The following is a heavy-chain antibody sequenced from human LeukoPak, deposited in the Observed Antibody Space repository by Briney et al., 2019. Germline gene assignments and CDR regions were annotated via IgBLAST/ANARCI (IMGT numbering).Heavy chain of an antibody. Sequence: PGGSLRLSRSASGFTFSSYAMYWVRQAPGKGLEYVSGISSNGGSTYYTDSVKGRFTIFRDNSKNTLYPQMSSLRAEDTAVYHCVKDAYMLPPPYGMDVWGQGTTVTVSS. D-gene: IGHD2-21*01. CDR3: VKDAYMLPPPYGMDV. J-gene: IGHJ6*02. CDR1: GFTFSSYA. CDR2: ISSNGGST. V-gene: IGHV3-64D*06.